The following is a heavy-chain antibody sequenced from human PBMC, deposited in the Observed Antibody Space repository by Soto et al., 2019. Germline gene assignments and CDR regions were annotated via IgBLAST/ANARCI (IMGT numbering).Heavy chain of an antibody. CDR1: GFTFSGSA. CDR2: IRSKANSYAT. V-gene: IGHV3-73*01. J-gene: IGHJ6*03. Sequence: GGSLRLSCAASGFTFSGSAMHWVRQASGKWLEWVGRIRSKANSYATAYAASVKGRFNISRDDSKNTAYLQMNSLKTEDTDVYYFTKAALSGPNYYYYYMDVWGKGTKVTVSS. CDR3: TKAALSGPNYYYYYMDV. D-gene: IGHD5-12*01.